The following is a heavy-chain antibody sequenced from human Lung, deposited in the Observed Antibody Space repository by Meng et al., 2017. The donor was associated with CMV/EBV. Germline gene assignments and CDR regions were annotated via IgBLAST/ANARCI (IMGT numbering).Heavy chain of an antibody. D-gene: IGHD3-22*01. V-gene: IGHV3-30-3*01. CDR3: ARAQERYRVTMIVVVITEYYYGMDV. J-gene: IGHJ6*02. CDR2: ISYDGSNK. Sequence: GGSXRLXCAASGFTFSSYAMHWVRQAPGKGLEWVAVISYDGSNKYYADSVKGRFTISRDNSKNTLYLQMNSLRAEDTAVYYCARAQERYRVTMIVVVITEYYYGMDVWXQGTXVTVSS. CDR1: GFTFSSYA.